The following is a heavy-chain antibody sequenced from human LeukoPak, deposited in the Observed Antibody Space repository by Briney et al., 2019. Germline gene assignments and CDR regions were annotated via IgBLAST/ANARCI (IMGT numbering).Heavy chain of an antibody. V-gene: IGHV4-59*01. D-gene: IGHD6-13*01. Sequence: SETLSLTCTVSGGSISSYYWSWIRQPPGKGLEWIGYIYYSGSINYNPSLKSRVTISVDTSKNQFSLKLSSVTAADTAVYYCARVNIRSSWYPGGYFDYWGQGTLVTVSS. CDR2: IYYSGSI. CDR1: GGSISSYY. J-gene: IGHJ4*02. CDR3: ARVNIRSSWYPGGYFDY.